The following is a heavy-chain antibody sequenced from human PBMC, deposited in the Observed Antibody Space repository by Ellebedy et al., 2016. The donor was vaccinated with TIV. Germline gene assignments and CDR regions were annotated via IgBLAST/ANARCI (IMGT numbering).Heavy chain of an antibody. J-gene: IGHJ3*02. V-gene: IGHV3-74*01. Sequence: PGGSLRLSCAASGFTFSSYWMSWVRQAAGKGLVWVSHISSDGSDTSYADSVKGRFIISRDNAENPLDLQMSSLRAEDTALYYCARHSGGHGFDIWGQGTMVTVSP. D-gene: IGHD2-21*01. CDR3: ARHSGGHGFDI. CDR1: GFTFSSYW. CDR2: ISSDGSDT.